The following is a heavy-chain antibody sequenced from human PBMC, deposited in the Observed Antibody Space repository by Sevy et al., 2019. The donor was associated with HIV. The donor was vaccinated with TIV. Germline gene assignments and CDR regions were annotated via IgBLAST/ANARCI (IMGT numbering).Heavy chain of an antibody. Sequence: GGSLRLSCAASGFTFSAYWMHWVRQAPGKGLEWVSYISSSGSTIYYADSVKGRFTISRDNAKNSLYLQMNSLRAEDTAVYYCAREGRGWARGAFDIWGQGTMVTVSS. CDR3: AREGRGWARGAFDI. V-gene: IGHV3-11*01. D-gene: IGHD6-19*01. CDR1: GFTFSAYW. CDR2: ISSSGSTI. J-gene: IGHJ3*02.